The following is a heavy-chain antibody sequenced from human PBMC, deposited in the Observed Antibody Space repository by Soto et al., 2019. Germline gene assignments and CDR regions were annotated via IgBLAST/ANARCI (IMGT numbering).Heavy chain of an antibody. CDR2: INPSGGST. CDR3: AIQTGGYCSSTSCYAPYYYYGMDV. J-gene: IGHJ6*02. Sequence: ASVKVSCKASGYTFTSYYMHWVRQAPGQGLEWMGIINPSGGSTSYAQKFQGRVTMTRDTSTSTVYMELSSLRSEDTAVYYCAIQTGGYCSSTSCYAPYYYYGMDVWGQGTKVTVSS. V-gene: IGHV1-46*03. D-gene: IGHD2-2*01. CDR1: GYTFTSYY.